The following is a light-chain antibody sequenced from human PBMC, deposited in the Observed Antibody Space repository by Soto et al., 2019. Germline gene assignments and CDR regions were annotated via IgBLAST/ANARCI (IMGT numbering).Light chain of an antibody. Sequence: EIVLTQSPGTLSLSPGERATLSCRASQSVSSSYLSWYQQKPGQTPRLLIYGVSRRATGIPDRFSGSGSGTDFTLTISSLQPEDVATYYCQKYNSAPWTFGQGTKVDIK. J-gene: IGKJ1*01. CDR1: QSVSSSY. CDR2: GVS. V-gene: IGKV3-20*01. CDR3: QKYNSAPWT.